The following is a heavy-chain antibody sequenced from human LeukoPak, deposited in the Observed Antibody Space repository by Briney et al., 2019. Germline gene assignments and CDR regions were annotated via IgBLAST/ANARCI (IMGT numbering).Heavy chain of an antibody. D-gene: IGHD2-21*01. CDR3: AREKWPVVIAIGEFDY. J-gene: IGHJ4*02. CDR1: GYTFTSYY. CDR2: INPSGGST. Sequence: ASVKVSCKASGYTFTSYYMHWVRQAPGQGLEWMGIINPSGGSTSYAQKSQGRVTMTRDTSTSTVYMELSSLRSEDTAVYYCAREKWPVVIAIGEFDYWGQGTLVTVSS. V-gene: IGHV1-46*03.